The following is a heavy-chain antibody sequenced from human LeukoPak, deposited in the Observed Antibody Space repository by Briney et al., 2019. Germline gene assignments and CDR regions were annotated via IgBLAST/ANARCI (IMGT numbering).Heavy chain of an antibody. CDR3: ARGRPYYYDSSGYFDY. Sequence: ASVKVSCKASGYTFTSYYMHWVRQAPGQGLEWMGIINPSGGSTSYAQKFQGRVTMTRDMSTSTVYMELSSLRSEDTAVYYCARGRPYYYDSSGYFDYWGQGTLVTVSS. J-gene: IGHJ4*02. CDR1: GYTFTSYY. CDR2: INPSGGST. D-gene: IGHD3-22*01. V-gene: IGHV1-46*01.